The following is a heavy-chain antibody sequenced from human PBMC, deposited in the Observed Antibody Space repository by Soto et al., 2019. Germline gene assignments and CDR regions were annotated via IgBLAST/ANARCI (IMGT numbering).Heavy chain of an antibody. CDR1: GFTFSTYW. CDR2: IKQDGSEK. D-gene: IGHD6-19*01. V-gene: IGHV3-7*04. Sequence: GGSLRLSCAASGFTFSTYWMSWVRQAPGKGLEWVANIKQDGSEKYYVDSVKGRFTISRDNAKKSLYLQMNSLRAEDTAVYYCSRDDGIAVAGRYYYYGMDVWGQGTTVTVSS. CDR3: SRDDGIAVAGRYYYYGMDV. J-gene: IGHJ6*02.